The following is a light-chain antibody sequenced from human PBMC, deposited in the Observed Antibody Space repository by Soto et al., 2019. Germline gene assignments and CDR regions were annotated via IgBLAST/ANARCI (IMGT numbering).Light chain of an antibody. CDR2: DNN. V-gene: IGLV1-51*01. CDR3: GTWDTSLSAVV. Sequence: QSVLTQPPSVSAAPGQKVTISCSGISSNIGNNYVSWYQHLPGTDPKLLIYDNNELPSGIPERFSGSKSGTSATLVITGLQTGDEADYYCGTWDTSLSAVVFGGGTKLTVL. J-gene: IGLJ2*01. CDR1: SSNIGNNY.